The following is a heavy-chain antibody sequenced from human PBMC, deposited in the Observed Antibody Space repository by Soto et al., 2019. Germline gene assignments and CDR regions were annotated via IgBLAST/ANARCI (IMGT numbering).Heavy chain of an antibody. D-gene: IGHD2-2*01. CDR3: ARGVVVPAAPNWFDP. CDR2: IYYSGST. CDR1: GGSISSGGYY. Sequence: PSETLSLTCTVSGGSISSGGYYWSWIRQHPGKGLEWIGYIYYSGSTYYNPSLKSRVTISVDTSKNQFSLKLSSVTAADTAVYYCARGVVVPAAPNWFDPWGQGTLVTVSS. V-gene: IGHV4-31*03. J-gene: IGHJ5*02.